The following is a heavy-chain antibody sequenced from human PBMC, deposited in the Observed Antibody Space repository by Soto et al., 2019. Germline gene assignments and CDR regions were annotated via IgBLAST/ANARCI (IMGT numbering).Heavy chain of an antibody. CDR3: ARGLGITKVRGVIPRAFDI. CDR1: GGSFSGYY. Sequence: SETLSLTCAVYGGSFSGYYWSWIRQPPGKGLEWIGEINHSGSTNYNPSLKSRVTISVDTSKNQFSLKLSSVTAACTAVYYCARGLGITKVRGVIPRAFDIWGQGTMVTVSS. J-gene: IGHJ3*02. CDR2: INHSGST. V-gene: IGHV4-34*01. D-gene: IGHD3-10*01.